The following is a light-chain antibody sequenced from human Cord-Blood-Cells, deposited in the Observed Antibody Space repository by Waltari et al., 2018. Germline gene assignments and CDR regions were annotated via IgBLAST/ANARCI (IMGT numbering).Light chain of an antibody. CDR2: EVS. CDR1: SSDVGGYTL. CDR3: CSYAGSSTLV. V-gene: IGLV2-23*02. J-gene: IGLJ3*02. Sequence: QSALTQPASVSGSPGQSITLSCPGPSSDVGGYTLVSWYQQHPGKAPKLMIYEVSKRPSGVSNRFSGSKSGNTASLTISGLQAEDEADYYCCSYAGSSTLVFGGGTKLTVL.